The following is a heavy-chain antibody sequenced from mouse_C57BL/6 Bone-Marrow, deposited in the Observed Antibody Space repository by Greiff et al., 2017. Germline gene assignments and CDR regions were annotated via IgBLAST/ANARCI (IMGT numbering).Heavy chain of an antibody. CDR3: ARSITTVVARDY. CDR2: IYPGSGST. Sequence: QVQLQQPGAELVKPGASVKMSCKASGYTFTSYWITWVKQRPGQGLEWIGDIYPGSGSTNYNEKFKSKATLTVDTSSSTAYMQLSSLTSEDSAVYYCARSITTVVARDYWGQGTTLTGSS. D-gene: IGHD1-1*01. J-gene: IGHJ2*01. CDR1: GYTFTSYW. V-gene: IGHV1-55*01.